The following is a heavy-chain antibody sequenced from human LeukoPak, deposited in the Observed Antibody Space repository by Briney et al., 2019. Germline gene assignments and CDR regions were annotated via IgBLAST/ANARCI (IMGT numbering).Heavy chain of an antibody. V-gene: IGHV3-21*01. CDR2: ISGSSTYI. CDR1: GFAFSDYN. CDR3: AKEARGWFDP. J-gene: IGHJ5*02. Sequence: GGSLRLSCAASGFAFSDYNINWVRQAPGKGLEWVSSISGSSTYIYYADSVKGRFTISRDNAKNSLFLQMNSLRVEDPAVYYCAKEARGWFDPWGQGTLVTVSS.